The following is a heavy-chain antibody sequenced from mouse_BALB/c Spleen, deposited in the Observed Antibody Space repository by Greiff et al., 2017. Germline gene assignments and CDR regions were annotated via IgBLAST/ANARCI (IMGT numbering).Heavy chain of an antibody. D-gene: IGHD3-1*01. CDR3: ARARGGNYAMDY. CDR1: GFTFSDYY. J-gene: IGHJ4*01. CDR2: ISDGGSYT. V-gene: IGHV5-4*02. Sequence: EVQRVESGGGLVKPGGSLKLSCAASGFTFSDYYMYWVRQTPEKRLEWVATISDGGSYTYYPDSVKGRFTISRDNAKNNLYLQMSSLKSEDTAMYYCARARGGNYAMDYWGQGTSVTVSS.